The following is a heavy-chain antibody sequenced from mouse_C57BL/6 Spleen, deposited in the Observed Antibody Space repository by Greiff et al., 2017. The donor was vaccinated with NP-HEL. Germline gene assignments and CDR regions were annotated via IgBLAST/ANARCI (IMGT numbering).Heavy chain of an antibody. V-gene: IGHV1-82*01. J-gene: IGHJ4*01. CDR2: IYPGDGDT. CDR1: GYAFSSSW. Sequence: QVQLKESGPELVKPGASVKISCKASGYAFSSSWMNWVKQRPGKGLEWIGRIYPGDGDTNYNGKFKGKATLTADKSSSTAYMQLSSLTSEDSAVYFCARWDYYGSRNYAMDYWGQGTSVTVSS. D-gene: IGHD1-1*01. CDR3: ARWDYYGSRNYAMDY.